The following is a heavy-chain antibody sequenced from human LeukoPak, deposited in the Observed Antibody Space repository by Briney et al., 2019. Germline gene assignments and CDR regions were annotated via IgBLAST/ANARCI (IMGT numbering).Heavy chain of an antibody. CDR2: IYYSGST. V-gene: IGHV4-59*12. CDR3: AGGIRITMIVVPPLFDY. CDR1: GGSISSYY. Sequence: KTSETLSLTCTVSGGSISSYYWSWIRQPPGKGLEWIGYIYYSGSTNYNPSLKSRVTMSVDTSKNHFSLKLSSMTAADTAVYYCAGGIRITMIVVPPLFDYWGQGTLVTVSS. J-gene: IGHJ4*02. D-gene: IGHD3-22*01.